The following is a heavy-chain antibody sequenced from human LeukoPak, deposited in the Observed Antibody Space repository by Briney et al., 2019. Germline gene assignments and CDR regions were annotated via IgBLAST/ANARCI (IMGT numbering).Heavy chain of an antibody. J-gene: IGHJ5*02. D-gene: IGHD5-18*01. CDR1: GGSISSSNW. V-gene: IGHV4-4*02. CDR2: IYHSGST. Sequence: SGTLSLTCAVSGGSISSSNWWSWVRQPPGKGLEWIGEIYHSGSTNYNPSLKSRVTISVDKSKNQFSLKLSSVTAADTAVYYCARLSGYSYSSWGEGWFDPWGQGTLVTVSS. CDR3: ARLSGYSYSSWGEGWFDP.